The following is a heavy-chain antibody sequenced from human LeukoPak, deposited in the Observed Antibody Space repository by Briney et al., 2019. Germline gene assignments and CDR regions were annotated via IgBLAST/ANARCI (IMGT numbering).Heavy chain of an antibody. D-gene: IGHD2-15*01. CDR1: GGSISSYY. J-gene: IGHJ4*02. Sequence: SETLSLTCTVSGGSISSYYWNWIRQPPGKGLEWIGYIFHRGGTSYNPSLKSRILFSVDTSQNQFSLKLNSVTAADTAVYYCVREILYCSGGSCYRGPFDNWGQGTLVTVSA. CDR3: VREILYCSGGSCYRGPFDN. V-gene: IGHV4-30-4*01. CDR2: IFHRGGT.